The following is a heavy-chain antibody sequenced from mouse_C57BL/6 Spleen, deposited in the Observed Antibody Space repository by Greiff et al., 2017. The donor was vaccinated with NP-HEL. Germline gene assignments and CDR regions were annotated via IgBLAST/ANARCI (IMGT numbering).Heavy chain of an antibody. CDR2: ISDGGSYT. Sequence: EVKLMESGGGLVKPGGSLKLSCAASGFTFSSYAMSWVRQTPEKRLEWVATISDGGSYTYYPDNVKGRFTISRDNAKNNLYLQMSHLKSEDTAIYYCAREPFAYWGQGTLVTVSA. CDR1: GFTFSSYA. CDR3: AREPFAY. J-gene: IGHJ3*01. V-gene: IGHV5-4*01.